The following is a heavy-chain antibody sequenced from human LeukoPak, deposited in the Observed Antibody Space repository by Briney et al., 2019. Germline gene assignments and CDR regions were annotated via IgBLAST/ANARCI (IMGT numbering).Heavy chain of an antibody. CDR2: IKQDGSEK. J-gene: IGHJ4*02. CDR3: ARDPSYSENLDY. Sequence: GGSLRLSCAASEFTFTSYWMTWVRQAPGKGLEWVANIKQDGSEKYYVDSVKGRLTISRDNAKNSLYLQMNSLRAEDTAVYYCARDPSYSENLDYWGQGTLVTVSS. D-gene: IGHD1-26*01. CDR1: EFTFTSYW. V-gene: IGHV3-7*01.